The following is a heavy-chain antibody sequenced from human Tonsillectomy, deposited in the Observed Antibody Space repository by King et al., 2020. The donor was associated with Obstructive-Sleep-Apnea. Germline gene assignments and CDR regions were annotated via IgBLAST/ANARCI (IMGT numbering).Heavy chain of an antibody. D-gene: IGHD1-26*01. CDR3: ARDVAGWDYFDH. V-gene: IGHV1-46*01. J-gene: IGHJ4*02. CDR1: GYTFTNYH. CDR2: IDPSGGST. Sequence: QLVQSGAEVKKPGASVKVSCKASGYTFTNYHMHWVRRAPRQGLEWMGIIDPSGGSTSYPQKFQGRVTMTRDTSTSTLYLELSSLRSEDTAVYYCARDVAGWDYFDHWGQGTLAT.